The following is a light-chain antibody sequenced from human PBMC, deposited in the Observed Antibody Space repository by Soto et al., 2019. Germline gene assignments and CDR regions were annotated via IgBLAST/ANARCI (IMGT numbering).Light chain of an antibody. V-gene: IGLV2-14*01. Sequence: QSALTQPASVSGSPGQSITISCTGTSSDVGGYNFVSWYQQHPDKAPKLIIYEVSHRPSGVSNRFSGSKSGNTASLTISGLQAEDEADYYCNSYTSSSARVFGGGTKLTVL. J-gene: IGLJ3*02. CDR3: NSYTSSSARV. CDR1: SSDVGGYNF. CDR2: EVS.